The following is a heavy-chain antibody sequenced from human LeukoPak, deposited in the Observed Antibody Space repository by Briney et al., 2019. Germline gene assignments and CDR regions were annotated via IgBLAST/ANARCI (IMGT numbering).Heavy chain of an antibody. Sequence: GASVKVSCKASGYTFTSYGISWVRQAPGQGLEWMGWISAYNGNTNYAQKLQGRVTMTTDTSTSTAYMELRSLRSDDTAVYYCAMCHMGYSSSSCAFDIWGQGTMVTVSS. J-gene: IGHJ3*02. CDR1: GYTFTSYG. D-gene: IGHD6-6*01. CDR3: AMCHMGYSSSSCAFDI. V-gene: IGHV1-18*01. CDR2: ISAYNGNT.